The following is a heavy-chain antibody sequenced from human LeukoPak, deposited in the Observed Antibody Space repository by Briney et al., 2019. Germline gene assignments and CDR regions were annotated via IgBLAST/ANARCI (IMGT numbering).Heavy chain of an antibody. CDR1: GFTFTSYG. D-gene: IGHD6-19*01. Sequence: PGGSLKLSCEASGFTFTSYGMHWVRQAPGKGLEWVAFIRYDGSNKYYADSVKGRFTISRDNSKSTLYLQMNSLRAEDTAVYYCARQGYSSGKWGQGTLVTVSS. V-gene: IGHV3-30*02. CDR3: ARQGYSSGK. J-gene: IGHJ4*02. CDR2: IRYDGSNK.